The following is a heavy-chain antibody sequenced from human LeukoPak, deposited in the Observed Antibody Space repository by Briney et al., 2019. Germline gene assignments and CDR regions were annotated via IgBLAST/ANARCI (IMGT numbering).Heavy chain of an antibody. Sequence: PGGSLRLSCAASGFTFSSYAMSWVRQAPGKGLEWVSAISGSGGSTYYADSVKGRFTISRDNSKNTLYLQMNSLRAEDTAVYYCAKLTGVVVVAATSDYWGQGTLVTVSS. CDR1: GFTFSSYA. CDR2: ISGSGGST. CDR3: AKLTGVVVVAATSDY. D-gene: IGHD2-15*01. V-gene: IGHV3-23*01. J-gene: IGHJ4*02.